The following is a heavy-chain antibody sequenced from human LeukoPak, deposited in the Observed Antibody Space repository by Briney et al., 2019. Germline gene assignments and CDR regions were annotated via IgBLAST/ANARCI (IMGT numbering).Heavy chain of an antibody. D-gene: IGHD6-13*01. Sequence: SETLSLTCAVYGGSFSGYYWSWIRQPPGKGLEWIGEINHSGSTNYNPSLKSRVTISVDTSKNQFSLELSSVTAADTAVYYCARDSSRLDYWGQGTLVTVSS. V-gene: IGHV4-34*01. CDR3: ARDSSRLDY. CDR1: GGSFSGYY. J-gene: IGHJ4*02. CDR2: INHSGST.